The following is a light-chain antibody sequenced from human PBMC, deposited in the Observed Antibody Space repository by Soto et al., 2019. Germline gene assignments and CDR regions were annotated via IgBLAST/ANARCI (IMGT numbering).Light chain of an antibody. CDR2: QTS. V-gene: IGKV3D-15*01. CDR3: QHYNSYSEA. Sequence: EIVFTQSPATLSSFPGDRVTLSCRASQYINTRLAWYQHRPGQAPRLLIYQTSLRAAGIPARFSASGSGTEFTLTISSLQPDDFATYYCQHYNSYSEAFGQGTKVDIK. J-gene: IGKJ1*01. CDR1: QYINTR.